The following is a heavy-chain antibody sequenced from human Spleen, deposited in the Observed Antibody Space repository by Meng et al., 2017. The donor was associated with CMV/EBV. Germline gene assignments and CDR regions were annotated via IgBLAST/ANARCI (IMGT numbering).Heavy chain of an antibody. D-gene: IGHD7-27*01. Sequence: SETLSLTCTVSGGSISSYYWSWIRQPPGKGLEWIGYIYYSGSTNYNPSLKSRVTISVDTSKNQFSLKLSSVTAADTAVCYCARSLTGIGHFDYWGQGTLVTVSS. CDR1: GGSISSYY. CDR2: IYYSGST. J-gene: IGHJ4*02. CDR3: ARSLTGIGHFDY. V-gene: IGHV4-59*01.